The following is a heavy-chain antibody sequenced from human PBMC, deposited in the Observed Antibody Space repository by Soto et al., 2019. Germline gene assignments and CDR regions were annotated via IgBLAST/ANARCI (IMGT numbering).Heavy chain of an antibody. CDR3: ARCYSGRDPYNAFYFPGMDV. Sequence: QVHLVQSGAEVKKPGSSVKVSCKASGGSFSSYAVSWVRQAPGQGLEWMGGIIPMFGTANYAQKFHGRLTSTAQESTRIVYIELSSLTSDDTAMYYCARCYSGRDPYNAFYFPGMDVWGPRTTVPVSS. J-gene: IGHJ6*02. CDR1: GGSFSSYA. CDR2: IIPMFGTA. D-gene: IGHD2-21*01. V-gene: IGHV1-69*01.